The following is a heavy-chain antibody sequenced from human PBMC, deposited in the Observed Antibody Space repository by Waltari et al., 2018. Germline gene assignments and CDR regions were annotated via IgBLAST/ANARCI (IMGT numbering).Heavy chain of an antibody. CDR3: ARKGYYYDSSGLDI. Sequence: EVQLVESGGGLVKPGGSLRLSCAASGFTFSSYSMNWVRQAPGKGLEWVSSISSSSSYIYYADSVKGRFTSSRDNAKNSLYLQMNSLRAEDTAVYYCARKGYYYDSSGLDIWGQGTMVTVSS. CDR1: GFTFSSYS. D-gene: IGHD3-22*01. CDR2: ISSSSSYI. J-gene: IGHJ3*02. V-gene: IGHV3-21*01.